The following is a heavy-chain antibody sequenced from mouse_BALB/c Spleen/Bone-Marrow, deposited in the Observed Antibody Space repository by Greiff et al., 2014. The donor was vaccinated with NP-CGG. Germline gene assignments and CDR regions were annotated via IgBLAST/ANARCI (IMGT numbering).Heavy chain of an antibody. CDR2: IDPENGDT. CDR3: NPSRNYYAMDY. Sequence: VQLQQSGAELVRPGASVKLSCTASGFNIKDYYMHWVKQRPEQGLEWIGWIDPENGDTEYAPKFQGKATMTADTSSNTAYLQLSSLTSEDTAVYYCNPSRNYYAMDYWGQGTSVTVSS. J-gene: IGHJ4*01. V-gene: IGHV14-4*02. CDR1: GFNIKDYY.